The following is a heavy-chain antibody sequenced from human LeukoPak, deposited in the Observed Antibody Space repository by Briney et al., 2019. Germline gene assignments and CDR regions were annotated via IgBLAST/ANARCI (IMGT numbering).Heavy chain of an antibody. CDR1: GFTFRNFW. CDR2: IRLDGSEK. V-gene: IGHV3-7*04. Sequence: PGGSLRLSCAASGFTFRNFWMSWVRQAPGKGLEWVANIRLDGSEKYYVDSAKGRFTISRDNAKNSLYLQMNSLRAEDTAAYYCARHSSSWEFDQWGQGTLVIVSS. J-gene: IGHJ4*02. D-gene: IGHD6-13*01. CDR3: ARHSSSWEFDQ.